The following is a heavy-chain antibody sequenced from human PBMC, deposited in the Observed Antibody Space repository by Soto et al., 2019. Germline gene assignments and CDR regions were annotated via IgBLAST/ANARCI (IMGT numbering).Heavy chain of an antibody. CDR1: GAYVSDFS. D-gene: IGHD1-7*01. CDR3: ARESGENWTYEAH. V-gene: IGHV4-4*07. J-gene: IGHJ1*01. Sequence: QVQQLESGPGLVKPWDTLSLTCTVSGAYVSDFSWSWFRQPAGKGLEWIGRITVNGITQYTPSFRSRVTLSMETSRNQFSLTLQSATAADTALYYCARESGENWTYEAHWGQGTLVTVSS. CDR2: ITVNGIT.